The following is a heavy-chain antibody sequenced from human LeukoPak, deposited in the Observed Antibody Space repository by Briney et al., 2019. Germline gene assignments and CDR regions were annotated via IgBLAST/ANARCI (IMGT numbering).Heavy chain of an antibody. CDR1: GLTFTSYG. V-gene: IGHV3-30*03. D-gene: IGHD3-10*01. CDR2: ISSDGDNK. J-gene: IGHJ4*02. CDR3: ATDITVIRGVIGPANS. Sequence: GGSLRLSCAASGLTFTSYGMHWVRQAPGKGLEWVAVISSDGDNKYYADSVKGRFTISRDNSKNTLYLQMNNLRAEDTAVYYCATDITVIRGVIGPANSWGQGTLVTVSS.